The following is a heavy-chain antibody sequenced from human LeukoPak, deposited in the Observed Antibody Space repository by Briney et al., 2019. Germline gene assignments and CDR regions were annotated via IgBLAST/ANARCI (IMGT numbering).Heavy chain of an antibody. V-gene: IGHV3-23*01. Sequence: PGGSLRLSCAASGFIFSSYGISWVRQAPAKGLEWVSAISGSGGSTDYADSVKGRFTISRDNSKNTLYLQMNSLRAEDTAVYYCAKDTSEGSYADFDYWGQGTLVTVSS. J-gene: IGHJ4*02. CDR3: AKDTSEGSYADFDY. D-gene: IGHD3-16*01. CDR1: GFIFSSYG. CDR2: ISGSGGST.